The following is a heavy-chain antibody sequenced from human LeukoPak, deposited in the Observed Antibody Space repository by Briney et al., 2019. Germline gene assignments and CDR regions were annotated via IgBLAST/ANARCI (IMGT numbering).Heavy chain of an antibody. J-gene: IGHJ4*02. CDR1: GYTFTGYY. CDR3: ARYPKAGLYFDY. V-gene: IGHV1-2*02. CDR2: INPKSGGT. D-gene: IGHD6-19*01. Sequence: GASVKVSCKASGYTFTGYYMHWVRQAPGQGLEWMGWINPKSGGTNYAQKFQGRVTMTRDTSISTAYMELSRLRSIDRAVYYCARYPKAGLYFDYWGQGTLVTVSS.